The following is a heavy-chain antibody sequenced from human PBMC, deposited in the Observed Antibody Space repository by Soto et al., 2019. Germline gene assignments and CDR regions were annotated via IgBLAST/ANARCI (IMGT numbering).Heavy chain of an antibody. Sequence: GGSLRLSCAASGFTFSGSAMHWVRQASGKGLEWVGRIRSKANSYATAYAASVKGRFTISRDDSKSTAYLQMNSLKTEDTAVYYCTRRWSMVRGSGMDVWGQGTTVTVSS. CDR2: IRSKANSYAT. V-gene: IGHV3-73*01. J-gene: IGHJ6*02. CDR1: GFTFSGSA. D-gene: IGHD3-10*01. CDR3: TRRWSMVRGSGMDV.